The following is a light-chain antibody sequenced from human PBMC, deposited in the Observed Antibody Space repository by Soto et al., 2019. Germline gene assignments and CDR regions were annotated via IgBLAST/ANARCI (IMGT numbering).Light chain of an antibody. J-gene: IGLJ1*01. CDR1: SSDVGGYNY. CDR2: DVS. Sequence: QSALTQPRSVSASPGQSVAISCTGTSSDVGGYNYVSWYQQHPGKAPKLMIYDVSKRPSGVPDRFSGSKSGNTASLTISGLQAEDEADYYCCSYAGGPYVFGTGTKV. V-gene: IGLV2-11*01. CDR3: CSYAGGPYV.